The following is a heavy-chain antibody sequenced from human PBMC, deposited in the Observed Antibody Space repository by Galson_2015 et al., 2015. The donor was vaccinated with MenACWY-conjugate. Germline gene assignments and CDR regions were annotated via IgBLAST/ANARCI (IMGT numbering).Heavy chain of an antibody. CDR3: ARHMADDYYYYGMDV. V-gene: IGHV4-61*07. CDR2: IYYRGST. D-gene: IGHD5-24*01. CDR1: GIYY. J-gene: IGHJ6*02. Sequence: GIYYWSWIRQLPGNRLEWIGYIYYRGSTNYNPSLKSRVTISVYTTKNQFSLMLSSVTAAVTAVYYCARHMADDYYYYGMDVWGQGTPVTVSS.